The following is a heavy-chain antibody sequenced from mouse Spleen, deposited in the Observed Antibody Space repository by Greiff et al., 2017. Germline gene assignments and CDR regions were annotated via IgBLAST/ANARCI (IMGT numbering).Heavy chain of an antibody. CDR3: TTNWDYFDY. J-gene: IGHJ2*01. V-gene: IGHV5-9-1*02. Sequence: EVKVVESGEGLVKPGGSLKLSCAASGFTFSSYAMSWVRQTPEKRLEWVAYISSGGDYIYYADTVKGRFTISRDNARNTLYLQMSSLKSEDTAMYYCTTNWDYFDYWGQGTTLTVSS. CDR1: GFTFSSYA. D-gene: IGHD4-1*01. CDR2: ISSGGDYI.